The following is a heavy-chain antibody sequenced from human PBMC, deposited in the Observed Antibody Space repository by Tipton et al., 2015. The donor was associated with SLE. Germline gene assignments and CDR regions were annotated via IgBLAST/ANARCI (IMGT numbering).Heavy chain of an antibody. CDR2: ISYSGST. CDR1: GGSINNHY. Sequence: TLSLTCVVSGGSINNHYWSWVRQSPGKGLEWIGHISYSGSTNYNPSLKSRVSMSVDTSKNQCSLKLSSVTAADTAVYYCARDLYSSSWKYYGMDVWGQGTTVTVSS. V-gene: IGHV4-59*11. CDR3: ARDLYSSSWKYYGMDV. J-gene: IGHJ6*02. D-gene: IGHD6-13*01.